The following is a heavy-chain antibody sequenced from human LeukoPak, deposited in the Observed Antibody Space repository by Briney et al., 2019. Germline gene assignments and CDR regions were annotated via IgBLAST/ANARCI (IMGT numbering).Heavy chain of an antibody. J-gene: IGHJ4*02. Sequence: GGSLRLSCAASGFTFSNAWMNWVRQAPGKGLEWVGRIKTKAAGGTIDYAAPVKGRFTISRDDSKNMLYLQMNSLKTEDTAVYFCTTDYYDSSGYVFWGQGTLVTVSS. CDR2: IKTKAAGGTI. CDR3: TTDYYDSSGYVF. D-gene: IGHD3-22*01. CDR1: GFTFSNAW. V-gene: IGHV3-15*07.